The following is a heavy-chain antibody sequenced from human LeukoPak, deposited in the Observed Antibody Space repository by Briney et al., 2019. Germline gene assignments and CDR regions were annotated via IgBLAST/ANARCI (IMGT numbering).Heavy chain of an antibody. J-gene: IGHJ4*02. V-gene: IGHV3-30*02. CDR3: AKGGSPAMLDY. D-gene: IGHD2-2*01. Sequence: GGSLRLSCAASGFTFSSYGMHWVRQAPGKGLEWVAFIPYDGSNKYYPDSLKGRFTVSRDNSKNTLYLQMNSLRADDTAVYYCAKGGSPAMLDYWGQGTLVAVSS. CDR1: GFTFSSYG. CDR2: IPYDGSNK.